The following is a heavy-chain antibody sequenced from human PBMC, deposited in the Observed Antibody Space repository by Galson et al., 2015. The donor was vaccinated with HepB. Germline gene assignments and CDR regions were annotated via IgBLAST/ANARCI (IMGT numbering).Heavy chain of an antibody. CDR1: GSTFTGYY. J-gene: IGHJ6*02. CDR3: ARVSLWFGESYYYYYGMDV. V-gene: IGHV1-2*06. CDR2: INPNSGGT. D-gene: IGHD3-10*01. Sequence: SVKVSCKASGSTFTGYYMHWVRQAPGQGLEWMGRINPNSGGTNYAQKFQGRVTMTRDTSISTAYMELSRLRSDDTAVYYCARVSLWFGESYYYYYGMDVWGQGTTVTVSS.